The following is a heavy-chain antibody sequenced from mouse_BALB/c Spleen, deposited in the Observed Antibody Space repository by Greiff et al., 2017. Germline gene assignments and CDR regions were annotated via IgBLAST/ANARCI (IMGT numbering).Heavy chain of an antibody. CDR3: ARDDGSSYRFAY. D-gene: IGHD1-1*01. J-gene: IGHJ3*01. CDR2: IWAGGST. Sequence: VQLVESGPGLVAPSQSLSITCTVSGFSLTSYGVHWVRQPPGKGLEWLGVIWAGGSTNYNSALMSRLSISKDNSKSQVFLKMNSLQTDDTAMYYCARDDGSSYRFAYWGQGTLVTVSA. CDR1: GFSLTSYG. V-gene: IGHV2-9*02.